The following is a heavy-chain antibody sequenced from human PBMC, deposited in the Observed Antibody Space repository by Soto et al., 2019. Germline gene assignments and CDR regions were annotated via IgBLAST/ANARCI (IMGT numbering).Heavy chain of an antibody. V-gene: IGHV4-34*01. CDR3: ARTPLYIAAHWFDP. D-gene: IGHD6-6*01. J-gene: IGHJ5*02. CDR1: GGSFSGYY. Sequence: QVQLQQWGAGLLKPSETLSLTCAVYGGSFSGYYWSWIRQPPGKGLEWIGEINHSGSTNYNTSLKSRVTISVDTSKNQFSLKLSSVTAADTAVYYCARTPLYIAAHWFDPWGQGTLVTVSS. CDR2: INHSGST.